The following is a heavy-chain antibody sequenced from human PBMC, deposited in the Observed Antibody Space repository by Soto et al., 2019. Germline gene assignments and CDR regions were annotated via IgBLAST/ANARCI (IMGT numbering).Heavy chain of an antibody. CDR3: AIRIFGVEY. V-gene: IGHV3-23*01. CDR1: GFTFSAYA. D-gene: IGHD3-3*01. Sequence: EVQLLESGGGLVQPGGSLRLSCAASGFTFSAYAMSWVRQAPGKGLGWVSAISGTSPSTYYADSVQGRFTISRDSSRKTLFLQMNTLRAEDTAVYFCAIRIFGVEYWGQGTQVTVSS. CDR2: ISGTSPST. J-gene: IGHJ4*02.